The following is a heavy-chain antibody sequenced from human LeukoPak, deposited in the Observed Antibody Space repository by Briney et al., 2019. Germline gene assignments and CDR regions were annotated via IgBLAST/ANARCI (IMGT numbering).Heavy chain of an antibody. D-gene: IGHD2-8*01. CDR3: AKDAVMVYAKNYFDY. Sequence: GGSLRLSCAASGFTSSSYGMRWVRQAPGKGLEWVAVIWYDGSNKYYADSVKGRFTISRDNSKNTLYLQMNSLRAEDTAVYYCAKDAVMVYAKNYFDYWGQGALVTVSS. CDR2: IWYDGSNK. J-gene: IGHJ4*02. V-gene: IGHV3-33*06. CDR1: GFTSSSYG.